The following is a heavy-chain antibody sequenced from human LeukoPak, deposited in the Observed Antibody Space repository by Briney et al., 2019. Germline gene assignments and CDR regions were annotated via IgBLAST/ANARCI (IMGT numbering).Heavy chain of an antibody. J-gene: IGHJ4*02. CDR2: IYSGGNT. CDR3: ARGHDYGDYGAFAYYFDY. V-gene: IGHV3-66*01. Sequence: PGGSLRLSCAASGFVVSSNYMSWVRQPPGKGLEWVSVIYSGGNTFYPDSVKGRFTISRDSSKNTVYLQMTSLRAEETAVYYCARGHDYGDYGAFAYYFDYWGQGTLVTVSS. D-gene: IGHD4-17*01. CDR1: GFVVSSNY.